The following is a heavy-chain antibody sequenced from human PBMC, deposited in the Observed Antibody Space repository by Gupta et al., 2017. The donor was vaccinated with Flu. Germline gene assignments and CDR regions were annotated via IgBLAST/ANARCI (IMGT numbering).Heavy chain of an antibody. Sequence: EVQLVESGGALVKPGGSLRLSCAASGFTFSSAWMNWVRQAPGKGLEWVGRIKSKSDGGTTDYAAPVKGRFTISRDDSKNTLYLQMRSLKIEDTAVYYCTIEGSITEDSTQAGIDYWGQGTLVTVSS. D-gene: IGHD1-14*01. CDR3: TIEGSITEDSTQAGIDY. V-gene: IGHV3-15*02. CDR1: GFTFSSAW. J-gene: IGHJ4*02. CDR2: IKSKSDGGTT.